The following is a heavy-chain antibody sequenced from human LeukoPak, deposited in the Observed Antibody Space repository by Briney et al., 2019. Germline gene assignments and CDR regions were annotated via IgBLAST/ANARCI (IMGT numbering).Heavy chain of an antibody. CDR3: ASGTHSSSSNWFDP. CDR2: IYYSGST. V-gene: IGHV4-31*03. Sequence: SESLSLTCTVSGGSISSGGYYWSWIRQHPGKGLDWIGYIYYSGSTYYNPSLKSRVTISVDTSKNKFSLKLSSVTAADTAVYYCASGTHSSSSNWFDPWGQGTLVTVSS. J-gene: IGHJ5*02. CDR1: GGSISSGGYY. D-gene: IGHD6-6*01.